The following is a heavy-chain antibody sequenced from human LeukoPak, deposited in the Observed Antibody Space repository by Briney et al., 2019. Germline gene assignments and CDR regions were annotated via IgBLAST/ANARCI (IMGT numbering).Heavy chain of an antibody. CDR3: TTTQAGVTFGLDY. D-gene: IGHD3-10*01. CDR2: IKTKTSAGTT. J-gene: IGHJ4*02. CDR1: GFTFSNVW. V-gene: IGHV3-15*01. Sequence: GGSLRLSCAASGFTFSNVWMSWVRQAPGKGLEWVGRIKTKTSAGTTDYAAAVKGRFTISRDDSKNTVYLQMSSLKTEDTAVYFCTTTQAGVTFGLDYWGQGTLVTVSS.